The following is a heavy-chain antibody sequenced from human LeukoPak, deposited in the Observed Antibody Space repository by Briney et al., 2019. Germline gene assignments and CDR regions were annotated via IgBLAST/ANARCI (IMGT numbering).Heavy chain of an antibody. CDR2: MSPNSGDT. CDR1: GYTFATHD. CDR3: VRTPPNWGFDY. J-gene: IGHJ4*02. V-gene: IGHV1-8*01. D-gene: IGHD7-27*01. Sequence: ASVKVSCRASGYTFATHDINWVRQATGQGLEWMGWMSPNSGDTGYAQKFQGRVTMTSDSSISTAFMELSSLRSEDTAIYYCVRTPPNWGFDYWGQGTLVTVSS.